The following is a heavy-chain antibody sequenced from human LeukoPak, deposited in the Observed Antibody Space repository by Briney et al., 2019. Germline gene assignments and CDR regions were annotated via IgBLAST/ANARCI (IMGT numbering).Heavy chain of an antibody. J-gene: IGHJ4*02. CDR1: GGSISSSSYY. V-gene: IGHV4-39*01. Sequence: SETLSLTCTVSGGSISSSSYYWGWIRQPPGKGLEWIGSIYYSGSTYYNPSLKSRVTISVDTSKNQFSLKLSSATAADTAVYYCARLYYGSGTIDYWGQGTLVTVSS. CDR2: IYYSGST. D-gene: IGHD3-10*01. CDR3: ARLYYGSGTIDY.